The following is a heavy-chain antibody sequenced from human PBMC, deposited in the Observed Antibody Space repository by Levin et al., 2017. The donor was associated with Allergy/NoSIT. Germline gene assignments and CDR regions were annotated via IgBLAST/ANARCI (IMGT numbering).Heavy chain of an antibody. CDR1: GYTFTGYY. J-gene: IGHJ4*02. D-gene: IGHD1-26*01. V-gene: IGHV1-2*02. CDR3: ARGEWELPLHMDY. CDR2: INPNSGGT. Sequence: ASVKVSCKASGYTFTGYYMHWVRQAPGQGLEWMGWINPNSGGTNYAQKFQGRVTMTRDTSISTAYMELSRLRSDDTAVYYCARGEWELPLHMDYWGQGTLVTVSS.